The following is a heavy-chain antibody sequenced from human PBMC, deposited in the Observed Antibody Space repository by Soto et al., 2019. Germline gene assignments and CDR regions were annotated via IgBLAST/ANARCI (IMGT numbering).Heavy chain of an antibody. D-gene: IGHD1-26*01. CDR3: ARLSSGSYFDH. J-gene: IGHJ4*02. V-gene: IGHV2-5*02. Sequence: QITLKESGPTLVKPTQTLTLTCTCSGFSLSTNGVGVGWIRQPPGKTLEWLTHIYWDDDKRYSPSLKSRLTTTRDTSKKQVVLTMTSMDPVDTATYYCARLSSGSYFDHWGQGALVTVSS. CDR2: IYWDDDK. CDR1: GFSLSTNGVG.